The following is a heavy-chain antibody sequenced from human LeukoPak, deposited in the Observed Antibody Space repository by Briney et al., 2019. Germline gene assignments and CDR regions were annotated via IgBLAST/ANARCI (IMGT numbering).Heavy chain of an antibody. J-gene: IGHJ4*02. CDR3: AKDLHFWSGIDY. CDR1: GFTFSNYW. D-gene: IGHD3-3*02. V-gene: IGHV3-74*01. Sequence: GGSLRLSCAASGFTFSNYWIHWVRQVPGKGLVWVSLINTDGSSTSYADSVKGRFTISRDNANNTVYLQMNSLETEDTAIYYCAKDLHFWSGIDYWGQGTLVTVSS. CDR2: INTDGSST.